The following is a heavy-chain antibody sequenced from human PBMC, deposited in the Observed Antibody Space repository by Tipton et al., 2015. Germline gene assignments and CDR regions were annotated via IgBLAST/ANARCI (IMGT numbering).Heavy chain of an antibody. J-gene: IGHJ4*02. D-gene: IGHD6-13*01. Sequence: TLSLTCTVSGGSISRYYWSWIRQPPGKGLEYMGYVFHNGDSNYNPSLKSRVTISVDTSKNQFSLKLSSVTAADTAVYYCARRFSHSSSWTFDYWGQGTLVTVS. CDR2: VFHNGDS. CDR3: ARRFSHSSSWTFDY. CDR1: GGSISRYY. V-gene: IGHV4-59*01.